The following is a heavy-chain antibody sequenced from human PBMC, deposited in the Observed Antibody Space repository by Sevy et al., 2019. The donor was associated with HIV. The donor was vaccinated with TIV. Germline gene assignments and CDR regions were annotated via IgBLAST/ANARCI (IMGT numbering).Heavy chain of an antibody. CDR3: ARDTMTTITTKAFDI. Sequence: ASVKVSCKASGDTFSSYAISWVRQAPGQGLEWMGGIIPIFGTANYAQKFQGRVPITADESTTTGYMELSSLGSEETAVYYCARDTMTTITTKAFDIWGQGTMVTVSS. CDR1: GDTFSSYA. D-gene: IGHD4-4*01. V-gene: IGHV1-69*13. CDR2: IIPIFGTA. J-gene: IGHJ3*02.